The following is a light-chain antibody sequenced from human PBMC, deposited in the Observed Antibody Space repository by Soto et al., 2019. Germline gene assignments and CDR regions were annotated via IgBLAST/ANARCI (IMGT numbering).Light chain of an antibody. CDR1: QGISSY. CDR2: AAS. V-gene: IGKV1-9*01. CDR3: RQHNSYPIT. J-gene: IGKJ5*01. Sequence: DIQLTQSPFFLSASVGDRVTITCRASQGISSYLVWYQQKAGKAPKSLIYAASTLQNGVPSRFSGSGSGTEFTLTISSLQPEDSATYYCRQHNSYPITFGQGTRLEIK.